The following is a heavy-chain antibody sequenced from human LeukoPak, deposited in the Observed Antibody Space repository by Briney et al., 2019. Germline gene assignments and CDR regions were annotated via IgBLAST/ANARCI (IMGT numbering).Heavy chain of an antibody. CDR3: ARSTATSHYGGSFDV. V-gene: IGHV3-30*04. D-gene: IGHD4-23*01. CDR1: GFTFNSHA. CDR2: VSFDGHNK. J-gene: IGHJ3*01. Sequence: GGSLRLSCAASGFTFNSHAMHWVRQAPGKGLEWVAGVSFDGHNKYSADSVRGRFTFSRDNSKNIFYLQMNRLTTEGTAVYYCARSTATSHYGGSFDVWGQGTLVTVSS.